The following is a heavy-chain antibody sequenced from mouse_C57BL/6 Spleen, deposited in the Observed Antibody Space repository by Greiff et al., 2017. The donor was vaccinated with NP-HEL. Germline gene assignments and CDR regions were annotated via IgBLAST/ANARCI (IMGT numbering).Heavy chain of an antibody. CDR2: IDPSDSYT. J-gene: IGHJ4*01. D-gene: IGHD1-1*01. Sequence: QVQLQQPGAELVRPGTSVKLSCKASGYTFTSYWMHWVKQRPGQGLEWIGVIDPSDSYTNYNQKFKGKATLTVDTSSSTAYMQLSSLTSEDSAVYYCARGGYYGNNDAMDYWGQGTSVTVSS. CDR1: GYTFTSYW. V-gene: IGHV1-59*01. CDR3: ARGGYYGNNDAMDY.